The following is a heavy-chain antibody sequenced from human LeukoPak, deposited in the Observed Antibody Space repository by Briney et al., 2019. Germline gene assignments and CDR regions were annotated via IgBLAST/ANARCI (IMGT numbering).Heavy chain of an antibody. CDR1: GFTFSSYA. CDR2: ISGSGGST. Sequence: PGGSLRLSCAASGFTFSSYAMSWVRQAPGKGLEWVSAISGSGGSTYYADSVKGRFTISRDNSKNTLYLQMNSLRAEDTAVYYCAKRSSGYPPPDYYFDYWGQGTLVTVSS. J-gene: IGHJ4*02. V-gene: IGHV3-23*01. D-gene: IGHD3-22*01. CDR3: AKRSSGYPPPDYYFDY.